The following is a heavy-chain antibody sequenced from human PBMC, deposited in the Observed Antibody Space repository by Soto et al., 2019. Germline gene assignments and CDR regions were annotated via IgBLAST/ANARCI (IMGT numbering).Heavy chain of an antibody. D-gene: IGHD4-17*01. CDR1: GFTFSNYG. J-gene: IGHJ5*02. Sequence: QVQLVESGGGVVQPGRSLRLSCAASGFTFSNYGMHWVRQAPGKGLEWVAVIWYDGSNKYYADSVKGRFTISRDNSKNTLYLQMNSLRAEDTAVYYCARGFGDYESWFDLWGQGTLVTVSS. CDR2: IWYDGSNK. CDR3: ARGFGDYESWFDL. V-gene: IGHV3-33*01.